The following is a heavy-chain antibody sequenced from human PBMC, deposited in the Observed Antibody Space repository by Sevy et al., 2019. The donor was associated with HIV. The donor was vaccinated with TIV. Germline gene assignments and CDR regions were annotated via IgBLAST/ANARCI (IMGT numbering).Heavy chain of an antibody. CDR3: ARDEVGGSYWEFDY. V-gene: IGHV3-21*01. D-gene: IGHD1-26*01. CDR1: GFTLSSYS. CDR2: ISTSSSYI. J-gene: IGHJ4*02. Sequence: GGSLRLSCAASGFTLSSYSMNWVRQAPGKGLEWVSSISTSSSYIYYADSVKGRFTISRDNAKNSLYLQMNSLRAEDTAVYYCARDEVGGSYWEFDYWGQGTLVTVSS.